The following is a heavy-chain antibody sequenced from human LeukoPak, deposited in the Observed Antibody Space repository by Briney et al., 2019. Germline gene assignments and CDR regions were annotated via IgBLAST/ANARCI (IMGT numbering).Heavy chain of an antibody. Sequence: GGSLRLSCAASGFTFSSYWMSWVRQAPGKGLEWVANIKQDGSEKYYVDPVKGRFTISRDNAKNSLYLQMNSLRAEDTAVYYCARLDYYDILTGYSLWGQGTLVTVSS. J-gene: IGHJ4*02. CDR3: ARLDYYDILTGYSL. V-gene: IGHV3-7*01. D-gene: IGHD3-9*01. CDR2: IKQDGSEK. CDR1: GFTFSSYW.